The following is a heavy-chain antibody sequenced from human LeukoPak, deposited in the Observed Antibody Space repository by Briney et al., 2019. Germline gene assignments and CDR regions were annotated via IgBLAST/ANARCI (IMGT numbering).Heavy chain of an antibody. J-gene: IGHJ5*02. CDR2: IIPIFGTA. Sequence: ASVKVSCKASGGTFISYAISWVRQAPGQGLEWMGGIIPIFGTANYAQKFQGRVTITTDESTSTAYTELSSLRSDDTAVYYCAGRLRDGIFGVVTKFDPWGQGTLVTVSS. V-gene: IGHV1-69*05. CDR1: GGTFISYA. D-gene: IGHD3-3*01. CDR3: AGRLRDGIFGVVTKFDP.